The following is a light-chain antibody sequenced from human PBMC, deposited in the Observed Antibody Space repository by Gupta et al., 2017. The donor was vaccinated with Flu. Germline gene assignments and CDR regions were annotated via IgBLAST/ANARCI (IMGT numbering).Light chain of an antibody. CDR1: NGAVGDF. Sequence: ASTSPCTGTNGAVGDFVSWCQHRPGKVPELIIYEVSDRPSGVASRFSGSKSGNTASLTIAGLQAEEEGDYYCSSGATKDSLCVFGGGTKVTVL. CDR2: EVS. J-gene: IGLJ1*01. CDR3: SSGATKDSLCV. V-gene: IGLV2-14*01.